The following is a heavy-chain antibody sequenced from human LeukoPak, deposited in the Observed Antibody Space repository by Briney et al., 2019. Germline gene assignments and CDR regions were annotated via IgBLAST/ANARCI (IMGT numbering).Heavy chain of an antibody. CDR3: ATSVVPAAMFNYYYYGMDV. CDR2: IWYDGSNK. J-gene: IGHJ6*02. V-gene: IGHV3-33*01. CDR1: GFTFSSYG. D-gene: IGHD2-2*01. Sequence: PGGSLRLSCAASGFTFSSYGMHWVRQAPGKGLDWVAIIWYDGSNKFYADSVKGRFTISRDNSKNTLYLQMNSLRAEDTAVYYCATSVVPAAMFNYYYYGMDVWGQGTTVTVSS.